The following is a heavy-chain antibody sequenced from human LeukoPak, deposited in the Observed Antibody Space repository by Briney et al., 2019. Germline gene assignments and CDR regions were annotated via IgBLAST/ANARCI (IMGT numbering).Heavy chain of an antibody. V-gene: IGHV3-33*01. D-gene: IGHD3-16*01. CDR3: ARDPALYFSYGDY. J-gene: IGHJ4*02. CDR1: GFSFRNYG. CDR2: IFYDGSNQ. Sequence: GRSLRLSCAESGFSFRNYGMHWVRQAPGKGLEWLAAIFYDGSNQHYADTVKGRFTISRDNSKNTLYLQVNSLTAEDTAVYYCARDPALYFSYGDYWGQGTLVTVSS.